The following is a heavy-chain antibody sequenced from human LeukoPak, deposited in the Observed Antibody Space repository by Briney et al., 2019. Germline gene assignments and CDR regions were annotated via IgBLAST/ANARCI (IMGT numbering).Heavy chain of an antibody. Sequence: SETLSLTCAVYGGSFSDYYWNWIRQPPGKGLEWIGEINHSGSTNYNPSLKSRVTISVDTSKNQFSLKLSSVTAADTAVYYCARGYGGIVGATWRYYYYMDVWGKGTTVTVSS. CDR3: ARGYGGIVGATWRYYYYMDV. V-gene: IGHV4-34*01. J-gene: IGHJ6*03. D-gene: IGHD1-26*01. CDR1: GGSFSDYY. CDR2: INHSGST.